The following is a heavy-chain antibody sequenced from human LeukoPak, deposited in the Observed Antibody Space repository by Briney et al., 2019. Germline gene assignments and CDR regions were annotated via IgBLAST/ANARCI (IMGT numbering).Heavy chain of an antibody. CDR3: ARGYYFDY. Sequence: GGSLRLSCAAAGFTFSSFWMSWVRQAPGKGLEWVANIKQAGSEIYYVDSVKGRFTISRDNAKNSLYLQMSSLRAEDTAVYYCARGYYFDYWGQGTLVTVSS. J-gene: IGHJ4*02. V-gene: IGHV3-7*01. CDR1: GFTFSSFW. CDR2: IKQAGSEI.